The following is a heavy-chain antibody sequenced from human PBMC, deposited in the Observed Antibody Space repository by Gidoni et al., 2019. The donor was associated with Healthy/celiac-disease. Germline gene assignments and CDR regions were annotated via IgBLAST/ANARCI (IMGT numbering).Heavy chain of an antibody. CDR3: ARDRLELRWYYGMDV. Sequence: QLQLQESGPGLVKPSATLSLTCTVSGGSISSSSYYWGWIRQPPGKGLEWIGSIYYSGSTYYNPSLKSRVTISVDTSKNQCSLKLSSVTAADTAVYYCARDRLELRWYYGMDVWGQGTTVTVSS. CDR1: GGSISSSSYY. D-gene: IGHD1-7*01. J-gene: IGHJ6*02. CDR2: IYYSGST. V-gene: IGHV4-39*07.